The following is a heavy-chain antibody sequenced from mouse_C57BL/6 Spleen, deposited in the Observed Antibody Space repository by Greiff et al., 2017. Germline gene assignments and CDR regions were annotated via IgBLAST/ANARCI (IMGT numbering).Heavy chain of an antibody. V-gene: IGHV2-5*01. CDR3: AKNEYDVGDYGMDC. J-gene: IGHJ4*01. CDR2: IWRGGGT. Sequence: VQLQQSGPGLVQPSPSLSITCTVSGFSLTSYAVHWVRQSPGKGLEWLGVIWRGGGTDYNAAFMSRLSITKDNSKSQVFFKMNSLQADDTAIYYCAKNEYDVGDYGMDCWGEGTSVTVSS. D-gene: IGHD2-4*01. CDR1: GFSLTSYA.